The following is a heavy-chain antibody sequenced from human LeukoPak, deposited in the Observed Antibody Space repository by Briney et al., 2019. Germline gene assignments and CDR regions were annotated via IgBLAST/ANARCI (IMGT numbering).Heavy chain of an antibody. V-gene: IGHV6-1*01. Sequence: SQTLSLTCAISGDXVSSNRAAWNWIRQSPSRRLEWLGRTYYRSKWYTEYTLSVKSRISIKPDTSKNQFSLQLNSVTPEDTAVYYCARAVGFDNGMDVWGQGTTVTVSS. J-gene: IGHJ6*02. CDR3: ARAVGFDNGMDV. CDR1: GDXVSSNRAA. D-gene: IGHD2-15*01. CDR2: TYYRSKWYT.